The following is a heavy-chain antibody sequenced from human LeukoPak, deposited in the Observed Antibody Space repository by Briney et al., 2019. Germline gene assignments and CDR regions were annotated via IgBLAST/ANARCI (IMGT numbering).Heavy chain of an antibody. J-gene: IGHJ4*02. Sequence: SETLSLTCTVSGGSISSSSYYWGWIRQPPGKGLEWIGSIYYSRSTYYNPSLKSRVTISVDTSKNQFSLKLSSVTAADTAVYYCAREGDYYDTSGTLDYWGQGTLVTVSS. D-gene: IGHD3-22*01. CDR2: IYYSRST. CDR1: GGSISSSSYY. CDR3: AREGDYYDTSGTLDY. V-gene: IGHV4-39*02.